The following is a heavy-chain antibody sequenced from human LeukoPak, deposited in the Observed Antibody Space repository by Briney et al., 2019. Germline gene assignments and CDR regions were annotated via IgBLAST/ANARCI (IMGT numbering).Heavy chain of an antibody. J-gene: IGHJ4*02. D-gene: IGHD1-14*01. V-gene: IGHV4-34*01. CDR3: ARGDPGLYFDH. CDR2: INHSGST. Sequence: PSETLSLTCAVYGGSFSGYYWSWIRQPPGKGLEWIGEINHSGSTNYNPSLKSRVTISVDTSKNQFSLKLSSVTAADTAVYYCARGDPGLYFDHWGQGTLVTVSS. CDR1: GGSFSGYY.